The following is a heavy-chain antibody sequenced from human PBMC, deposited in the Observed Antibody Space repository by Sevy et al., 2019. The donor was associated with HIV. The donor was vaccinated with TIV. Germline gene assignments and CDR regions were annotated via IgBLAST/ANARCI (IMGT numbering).Heavy chain of an antibody. J-gene: IGHJ3*02. CDR3: ARDVPSPLRGHSYGHTFDI. D-gene: IGHD5-18*01. Sequence: GGSLRLSCAASAFTFSDYYMSWIRQAPGKGLEWVSYISGSSTYTNYADSVKGRFTISRDNAKNSLYQRMNSLRAEDTAVYYCARDVPSPLRGHSYGHTFDIWGQGTMVTVSS. CDR2: ISGSSTYT. CDR1: AFTFSDYY. V-gene: IGHV3-11*06.